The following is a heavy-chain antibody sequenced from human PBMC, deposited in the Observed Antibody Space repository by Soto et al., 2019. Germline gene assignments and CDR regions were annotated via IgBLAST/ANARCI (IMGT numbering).Heavy chain of an antibody. Sequence: VSVKGSCKASGYTFSVVYMHWVRQAPGQGLEWMGWINPNSGGTKSAEKFQGRVTMTRDTSISTAYMELSRLTSDDTAVYYCASAAVTGTAGLDFWGQGTQVTVSS. CDR1: GYTFSVVY. CDR3: ASAAVTGTAGLDF. D-gene: IGHD6-19*01. J-gene: IGHJ4*01. V-gene: IGHV1-2*02. CDR2: INPNSGGT.